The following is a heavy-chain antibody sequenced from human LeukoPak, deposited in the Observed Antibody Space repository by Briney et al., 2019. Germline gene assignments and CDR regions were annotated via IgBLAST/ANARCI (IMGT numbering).Heavy chain of an antibody. CDR3: ARTADYDFWSPDY. D-gene: IGHD3-3*01. CDR2: ISSSSSYI. Sequence: GGSLRLSRAASGFTLSSYSMNWVRQAPGKGLEWVSSISSSSSYIYYADSVKGRFTISRDNAKNSLYLQMNSLRAEDTAVYYCARTADYDFWSPDYWGQGTLVTVSS. V-gene: IGHV3-21*01. J-gene: IGHJ4*02. CDR1: GFTLSSYS.